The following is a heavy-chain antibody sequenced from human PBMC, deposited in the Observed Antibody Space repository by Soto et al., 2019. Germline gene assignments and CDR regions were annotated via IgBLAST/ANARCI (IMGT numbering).Heavy chain of an antibody. CDR2: INAGNGNT. CDR3: AREYSGYDSFNDY. D-gene: IGHD5-12*01. V-gene: IGHV1-3*01. CDR1: XYPFTSYA. Sequence: SXYPFTSYAMHWVRQAPGQRLEWMGWINAGNGNTKYSQKFQGRVTITRDTSASTAYMELSSLRSEDTAVYYCAREYSGYDSFNDYWGQGTLVTVSS. J-gene: IGHJ4*02.